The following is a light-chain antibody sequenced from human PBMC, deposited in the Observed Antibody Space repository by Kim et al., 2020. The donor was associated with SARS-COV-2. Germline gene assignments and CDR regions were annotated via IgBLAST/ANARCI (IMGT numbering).Light chain of an antibody. Sequence: PGGPVTPTCGSSTGAVTSSLSSYWFQQRPGQAPKTLISDATNKYSWTPARFSGSLLGGKAALTLSGAQPEDEADYYCLLSYSGVRVFGGGTQLTVL. CDR1: TGAVTSSLS. J-gene: IGLJ3*02. CDR2: DAT. CDR3: LLSYSGVRV. V-gene: IGLV7-46*01.